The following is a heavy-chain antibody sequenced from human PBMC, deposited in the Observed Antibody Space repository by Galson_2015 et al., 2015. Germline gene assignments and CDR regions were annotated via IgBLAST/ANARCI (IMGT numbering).Heavy chain of an antibody. D-gene: IGHD5-12*01. J-gene: IGHJ4*02. CDR2: INQDGSEK. CDR1: GFTFSTYW. CDR3: ARGVAYSGYDW. Sequence: SLRLSCAASGFTFSTYWMNGVRQAPGKGLEWVAHINQDGSEKNHVDSVKGRFTISRDNAKNSLYLQMNSLRAEDTAVYYCARGVAYSGYDWWGQGTLVTVSS. V-gene: IGHV3-7*01.